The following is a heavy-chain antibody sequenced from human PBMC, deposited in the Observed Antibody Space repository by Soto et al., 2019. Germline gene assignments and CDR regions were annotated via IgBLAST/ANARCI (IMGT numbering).Heavy chain of an antibody. V-gene: IGHV4-39*01. D-gene: IGHD6-13*01. Sequence: PSETLSLTCTVSGGSISSSSYYWGWFRQPPGKGLEWIGSIYYSGSTYYNPSLKSRVTISVDTSKNQFSLKLSSVTAADTAVYYCAILGSIAAAARAIYYYYGMDVWGQGTTVTVSS. J-gene: IGHJ6*02. CDR2: IYYSGST. CDR3: AILGSIAAAARAIYYYYGMDV. CDR1: GGSISSSSYY.